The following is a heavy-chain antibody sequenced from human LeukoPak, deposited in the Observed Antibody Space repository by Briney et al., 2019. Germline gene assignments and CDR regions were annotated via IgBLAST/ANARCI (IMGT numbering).Heavy chain of an antibody. V-gene: IGHV1-18*04. CDR3: ARDMGPGWLVRGWSFDY. D-gene: IGHD6-19*01. Sequence: ASVKVSCKASGYTFTGYYMHWVRQAPGQGLEWMGWISAYNGNTNYAQKLQGRVTMTTDTSTSIAYMELRSLRSDDTAVYYCARDMGPGWLVRGWSFDYWGQGTLVTVSS. CDR2: ISAYNGNT. CDR1: GYTFTGYY. J-gene: IGHJ4*02.